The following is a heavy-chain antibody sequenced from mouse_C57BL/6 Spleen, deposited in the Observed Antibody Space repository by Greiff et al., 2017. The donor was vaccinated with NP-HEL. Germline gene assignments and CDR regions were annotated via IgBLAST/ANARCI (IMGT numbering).Heavy chain of an antibody. CDR3: ARSPGTYAMDY. J-gene: IGHJ4*01. Sequence: QVQLQQPGAELVKPGASVKLSCKASGYTFTSYWMHWVKQRPGQGLEWIGMIHPNSGSTNYNEKFKSKATLTVAKSSSTAYMLLSSLTSEDSAVDYCARSPGTYAMDYWGQGTSVTVSS. CDR1: GYTFTSYW. D-gene: IGHD4-1*01. V-gene: IGHV1-64*01. CDR2: IHPNSGST.